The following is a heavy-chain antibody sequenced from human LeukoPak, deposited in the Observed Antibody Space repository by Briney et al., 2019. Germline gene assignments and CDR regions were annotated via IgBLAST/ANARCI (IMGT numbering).Heavy chain of an antibody. CDR3: ARGSYYYDSSGYNDAFDI. V-gene: IGHV3-74*01. CDR2: INSDGGST. D-gene: IGHD3-22*01. CDR1: GFTFSSYE. Sequence: PGGSLRLSCAASGFTFSSYEMNWVRQAPGKGLLWVSRINSDGGSTSYADSVKGRFTISRDNAKNTLYLQMNSLRAEDTAVYYCARGSYYYDSSGYNDAFDIWGQGTMVTVSS. J-gene: IGHJ3*02.